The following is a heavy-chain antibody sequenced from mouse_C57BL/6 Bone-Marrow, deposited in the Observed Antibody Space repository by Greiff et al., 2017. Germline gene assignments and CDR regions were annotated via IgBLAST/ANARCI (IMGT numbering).Heavy chain of an antibody. J-gene: IGHJ2*01. D-gene: IGHD1-1*01. V-gene: IGHV1-54*01. Sequence: QVQLQQSGAELVRPGTSVKVSFKASGYAFTNYLIEWVKQRPGQGLEWIGVINPGSGGTNYNEKFKGKATLTADKSSSTAYMQLSSLTSEDSAVYFCAREYYGSSFDYWGQGTTLTVSS. CDR2: INPGSGGT. CDR1: GYAFTNYL. CDR3: AREYYGSSFDY.